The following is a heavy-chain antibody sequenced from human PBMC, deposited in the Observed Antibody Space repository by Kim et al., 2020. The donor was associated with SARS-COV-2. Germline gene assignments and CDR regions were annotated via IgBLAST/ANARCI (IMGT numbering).Heavy chain of an antibody. CDR1: GFTFSSYS. CDR2: ISSSSSYI. Sequence: GGSLRLSCAASGFTFSSYSMNWVRQAPGKGLEWVSSISSSSSYIYYADSVKGRFTISRDNAKNSLYLQMNSLRAEDTAVYYCASFPVTVPNYYYYGMDVWGQGTTVTVSS. CDR3: ASFPVTVPNYYYYGMDV. J-gene: IGHJ6*02. D-gene: IGHD4-17*01. V-gene: IGHV3-21*01.